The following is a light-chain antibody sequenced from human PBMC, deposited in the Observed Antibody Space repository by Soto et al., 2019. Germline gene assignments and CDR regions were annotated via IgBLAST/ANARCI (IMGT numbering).Light chain of an antibody. J-gene: IGLJ1*01. CDR3: CSYAGTFTWV. CDR1: GSDVGRYDY. Sequence: QSALTQPRSVSGSPGQSVTISCTGTGSDVGRYDYVSWYQQYPGKAPKIILHAVTQWPSGVPDRFSGSKSGNTASLTISGLRPEDEADYYCCSYAGTFTWVFGTGTKLTV. V-gene: IGLV2-11*01. CDR2: AVT.